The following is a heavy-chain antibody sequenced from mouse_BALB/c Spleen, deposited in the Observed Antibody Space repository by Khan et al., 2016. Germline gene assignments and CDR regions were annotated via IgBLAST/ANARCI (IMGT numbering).Heavy chain of an antibody. Sequence: QVQLKESGPGLVAPSQSLSITCTVSGFSLTSYGVHWVRQPPGQGLEWLVVIWSDGSTTYNSALKSRLSISKDNSKRQVFLKMNSLQTDDTAMYYCARRDDGGGAMDYWGQGTSVTVSS. CDR2: IWSDGST. D-gene: IGHD2-3*01. CDR1: GFSLTSYG. J-gene: IGHJ4*01. CDR3: ARRDDGGGAMDY. V-gene: IGHV2-6*02.